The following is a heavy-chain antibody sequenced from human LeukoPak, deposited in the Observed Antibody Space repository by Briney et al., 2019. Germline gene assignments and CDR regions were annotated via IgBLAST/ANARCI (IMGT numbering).Heavy chain of an antibody. Sequence: LRLSCAASGFPFSNYEMNWVRQPPGKGLEWIGYIYYSGSTYYNPSLKSRVTISVDTSENQFSLKLSSVTAADTAVYYCARDRGLTYYYDSSGYYLDWGQGTLVTVSS. D-gene: IGHD3-22*01. CDR1: GFPFSNYE. CDR2: IYYSGST. CDR3: ARDRGLTYYYDSSGYYLD. V-gene: IGHV4-30-4*01. J-gene: IGHJ4*02.